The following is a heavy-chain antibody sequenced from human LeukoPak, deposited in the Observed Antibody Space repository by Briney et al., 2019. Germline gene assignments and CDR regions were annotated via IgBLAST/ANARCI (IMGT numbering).Heavy chain of an antibody. D-gene: IGHD3-16*01. V-gene: IGHV6-1*01. CDR1: GDTVSSQSAV. CDR3: ARGDQDFDI. J-gene: IGHJ3*02. Sequence: SQTLSLTCVISGDTVSSQSAVGNWIRQSPSRGLEWLGRTYYRSRWGYNYAVSVKRRITIDPDTSKNQFSLQLNSVTPEDMAIYLYARGDQDFDIWGQGTMVTVSS. CDR2: TYYRSRWGY.